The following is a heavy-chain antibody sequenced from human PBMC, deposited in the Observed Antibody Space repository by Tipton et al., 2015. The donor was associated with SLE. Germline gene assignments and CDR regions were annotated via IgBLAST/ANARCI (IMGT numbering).Heavy chain of an antibody. J-gene: IGHJ6*02. CDR2: INHSGST. CDR1: GGSFSGYY. D-gene: IGHD3-10*01. CDR3: ARGYGSGSYDYYYGMDV. V-gene: IGHV4-34*01. Sequence: TLSLTCAVYGGSFSGYYWSWIRQTPGKGLEWIGEINHSGSTNYNPSLKSRVTKSVDTSKNQFSLKLSSVTAADTAVYYCARGYGSGSYDYYYGMDVWGQGTTVTVSS.